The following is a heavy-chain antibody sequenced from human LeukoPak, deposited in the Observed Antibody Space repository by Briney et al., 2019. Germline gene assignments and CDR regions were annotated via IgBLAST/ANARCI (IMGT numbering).Heavy chain of an antibody. Sequence: GGSLRLSCAASGFTFTEYWMTWVRQAPGQRLEWVAYIKQDGSEVYHVDSVEGRFTISRDNTKNSVYLQMNSLGVEDTAVYYCAREAYCGGPSCFAVSYMDVWGEGTTVTVSS. V-gene: IGHV3-7*01. J-gene: IGHJ6*03. CDR3: AREAYCGGPSCFAVSYMDV. CDR2: IKQDGSEV. CDR1: GFTFTEYW. D-gene: IGHD2-21*01.